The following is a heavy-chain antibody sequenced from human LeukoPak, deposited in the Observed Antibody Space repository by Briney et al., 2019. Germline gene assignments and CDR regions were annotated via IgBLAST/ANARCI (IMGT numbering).Heavy chain of an antibody. D-gene: IGHD3-3*01. CDR3: ATRSGDFWSGFEN. CDR1: GYSLSDLN. J-gene: IGHJ4*02. V-gene: IGHV1-24*01. Sequence: ASVKVSCKVSGYSLSDLNIQWVRQAPGKGLECMGGFDPEQATTIYAQKFQGRLTMTGEISTDTVYMELSSLTSEDTAVYYCATRSGDFWSGFENWGQGTLVTVSS. CDR2: FDPEQATT.